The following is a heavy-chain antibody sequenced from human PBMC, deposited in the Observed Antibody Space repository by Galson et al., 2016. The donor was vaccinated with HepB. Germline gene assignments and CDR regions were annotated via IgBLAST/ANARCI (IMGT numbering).Heavy chain of an antibody. V-gene: IGHV1-18*01. CDR2: INAGNGDT. CDR3: PIGNCGRDCYRDY. CDR1: GYTFTNFG. J-gene: IGHJ4*02. Sequence: SVKVSCKASGYTFTNFGVNCVRQAPGQGLEWIGWINAGNGDTGYSQRFQGRVTIARDTSANTAYMELSSLKSEDTAVYYCPIGNCGRDCYRDYWGQGTLVTGSS. D-gene: IGHD2-21*02.